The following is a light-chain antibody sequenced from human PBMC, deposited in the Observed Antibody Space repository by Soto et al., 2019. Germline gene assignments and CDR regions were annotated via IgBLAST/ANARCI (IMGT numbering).Light chain of an antibody. CDR2: GAS. Sequence: EIVLTQSPGTLSLSPGERATLSCRASQSVSSSYLAWYQQKPGQAPRLLIYGASSRATGIPDRFSGSGSGTDFSLAISRLEPEDCAVYFCQRYGSSSFAFGPGTKVDIK. CDR1: QSVSSSY. CDR3: QRYGSSSFA. V-gene: IGKV3-20*01. J-gene: IGKJ3*01.